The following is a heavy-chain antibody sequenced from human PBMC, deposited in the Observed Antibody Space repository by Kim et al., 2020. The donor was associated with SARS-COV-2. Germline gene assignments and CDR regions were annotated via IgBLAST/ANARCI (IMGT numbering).Heavy chain of an antibody. V-gene: IGHV4-30-2*01. J-gene: IGHJ2*01. D-gene: IGHD2-15*01. CDR3: ARGDIVVSPTARRDGRYFDV. CDR2: IYHSGST. CDR1: GGSINTGGYC. Sequence: SETLSLTCVVSGGSINTGGYCWSWIRQPPGKGLEWIGNIYHSGSTFYNPSLKSRVTISMDRSKNHFSLRLTSVTAADTAVYYCARGDIVVSPTARRDGRYFDVWGRGTLVAVSS.